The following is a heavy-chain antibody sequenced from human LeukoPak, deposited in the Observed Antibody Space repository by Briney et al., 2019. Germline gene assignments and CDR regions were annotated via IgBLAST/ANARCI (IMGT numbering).Heavy chain of an antibody. CDR1: GNTFTSYY. CDR2: INPSGGST. CDR3: ARAVTIFGVVIPNDY. D-gene: IGHD3-3*01. J-gene: IGHJ4*02. Sequence: ASVKVSCKASGNTFTSYYMHWVRQAPGQGLEWMGIINPSGGSTSYAQKFQGRVTMTRDTSTSTVYMELSSLRSEDTAVYYCARAVTIFGVVIPNDYWGQGTLVTVSS. V-gene: IGHV1-46*01.